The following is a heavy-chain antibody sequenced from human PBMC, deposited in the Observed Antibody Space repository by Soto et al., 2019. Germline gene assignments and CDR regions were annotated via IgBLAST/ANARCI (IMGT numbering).Heavy chain of an antibody. Sequence: GESLKISCKGSGYSFASHWVAWVRQMPEKGLEWIGTIYPGDSDTKYSSAFRGHVTISADASVSTAYLQWRSLEATDSAIYYCARYSGSYWHYLDFWGQGTLVTVSS. D-gene: IGHD1-26*01. CDR2: IYPGDSDT. V-gene: IGHV5-51*01. CDR3: ARYSGSYWHYLDF. J-gene: IGHJ4*02. CDR1: GYSFASHW.